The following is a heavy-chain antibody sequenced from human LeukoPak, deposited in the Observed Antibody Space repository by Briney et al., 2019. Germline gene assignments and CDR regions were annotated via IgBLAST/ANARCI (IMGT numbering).Heavy chain of an antibody. V-gene: IGHV4-59*08. J-gene: IGHJ4*02. Sequence: PSETLSLTCTVSGGSISSYSWSWIRQPPGKGLEWIGYIYYSGSTNYNPSLKSRVTISVDTSKNQFSLKLSSVTAADTAVYYCARSERDIAVAAELDYWGQGTLVTVSS. CDR2: IYYSGST. CDR1: GGSISSYS. CDR3: ARSERDIAVAAELDY. D-gene: IGHD6-13*01.